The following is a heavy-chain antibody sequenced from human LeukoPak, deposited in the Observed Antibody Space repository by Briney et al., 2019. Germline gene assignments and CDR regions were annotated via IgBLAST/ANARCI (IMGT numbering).Heavy chain of an antibody. J-gene: IGHJ5*02. D-gene: IGHD1-26*01. CDR1: GGSISSYY. CDR3: VRDSGEKGFDP. V-gene: IGHV4-59*01. Sequence: SETLSLTCTVSGGSISSYYWSWIRQPPGKGLEWIGYIYYSGSTNYNPSLKSRVTITVDTSKNQFSLKLSSVTAADTAVYYCVRDSGEKGFDPWGQGTLVTVSS. CDR2: IYYSGST.